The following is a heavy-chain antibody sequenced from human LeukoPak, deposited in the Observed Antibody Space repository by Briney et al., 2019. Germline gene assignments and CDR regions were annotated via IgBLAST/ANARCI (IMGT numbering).Heavy chain of an antibody. CDR2: ISAYNGNT. CDR1: GYTFTGYY. J-gene: IGHJ4*02. Sequence: ASVKVSCKASGYTFTGYYIHWVRQAPGQGLEWMGWISAYNGNTNYAQKLQGRVTMTTDTSTSTAYMELRSLRSDDTAVYYCARVSSSSWAGALTRFDYWGQGTLVTVSS. D-gene: IGHD6-13*01. V-gene: IGHV1-18*04. CDR3: ARVSSSSWAGALTRFDY.